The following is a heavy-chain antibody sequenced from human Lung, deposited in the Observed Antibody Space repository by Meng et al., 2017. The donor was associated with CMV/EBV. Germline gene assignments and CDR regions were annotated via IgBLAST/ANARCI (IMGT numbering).Heavy chain of an antibody. CDR3: ARQAPDNWFDP. CDR2: TYYDGTT. V-gene: IGHV4-31*03. CDR1: SGPLNSGGYY. Sequence: CTVVSGPLNSGGYYWSWIRQLPEKGLEWIGYTYYDGTTHYDWSLRSRVTISVDTSKNQFSLKLSSVTAADTAVYYCARQAPDNWFDPWGQGALVTVSS. J-gene: IGHJ5*02.